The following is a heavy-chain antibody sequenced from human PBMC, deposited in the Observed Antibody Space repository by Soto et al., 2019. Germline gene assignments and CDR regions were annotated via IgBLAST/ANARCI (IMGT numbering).Heavy chain of an antibody. V-gene: IGHV4-39*02. CDR2: IFYDGST. CDR3: VRLVPATGAGDF. J-gene: IGHJ4*02. Sequence: QLQLQESGPGLVKPSETLSLTCTVSGGPITNSNYYWGWIRQPPGKGLEWIGRIFYDGSTYYNPSLQSRVAISVDTSRNLFSLKLTSVTAAETAVYYCVRLVPATGAGDFRGQGIRVTVSS. D-gene: IGHD1-1*01. CDR1: GGPITNSNYY.